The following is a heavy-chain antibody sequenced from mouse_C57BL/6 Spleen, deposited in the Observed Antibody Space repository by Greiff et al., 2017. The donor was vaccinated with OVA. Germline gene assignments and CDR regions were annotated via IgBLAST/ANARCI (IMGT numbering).Heavy chain of an antibody. CDR3: AREVITTVLDY. V-gene: IGHV5-16*01. CDR1: GFTFSDYY. Sequence: EVNVVESEGGLVQPGSSMKLSCTASGFTFSDYYMAWVRQVPEKGLEWVANINYDGSSTYYLDSLKSRFIISRDNAKNILYLQMSSLKSEDTATYYCAREVITTVLDYGGQGTTLTVSS. J-gene: IGHJ2*01. CDR2: INYDGSST. D-gene: IGHD1-1*01.